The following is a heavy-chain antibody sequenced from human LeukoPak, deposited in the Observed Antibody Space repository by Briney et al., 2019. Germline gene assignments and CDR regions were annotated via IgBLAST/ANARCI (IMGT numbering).Heavy chain of an antibody. V-gene: IGHV4-39*07. D-gene: IGHD2-21*02. CDR3: VRDRTADFDF. CDR1: GGSVDKTGYY. J-gene: IGHJ4*02. CDR2: VFYSGIT. Sequence: SETLSLTCSVSGGSVDKTGYYWGWIRQSPGRGLEWIGSVFYSGITYYNPSFESRVTISVDSSKNQFSLTLTSMTTADSAVYYCVRDRTADFDFWGQGTLDVVSS.